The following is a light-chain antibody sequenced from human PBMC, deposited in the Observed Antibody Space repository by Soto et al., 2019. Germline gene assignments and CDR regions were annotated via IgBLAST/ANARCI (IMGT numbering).Light chain of an antibody. CDR2: EGT. J-gene: IGLJ3*02. CDR1: SSDVGNYNL. CDR3: CSYAGVWV. Sequence: QSALTQPASVSGSPGQSITISCTETSSDVGNYNLVSWYQQYPGKAPKLMIYEGTKRPSGVSNRFSGSKSDNTASLTISGLQAEDEADYYCCSYAGVWVFGGGTKVTVL. V-gene: IGLV2-23*01.